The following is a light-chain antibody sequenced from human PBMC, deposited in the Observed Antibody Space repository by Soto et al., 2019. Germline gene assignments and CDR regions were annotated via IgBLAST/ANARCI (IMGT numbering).Light chain of an antibody. CDR2: EVS. V-gene: IGLV2-14*01. J-gene: IGLJ2*01. Sequence: QSVLTQPASVSGSPGQSITISCTGTSSDVGGHNYVSWYQQHPGKAPKLMIYEVSNRPSGVSNRFSGSKSGNTASLTISGLQAEDEADYYCSSYTSGTTLEVFGGGTKLTVL. CDR1: SSDVGGHNY. CDR3: SSYTSGTTLEV.